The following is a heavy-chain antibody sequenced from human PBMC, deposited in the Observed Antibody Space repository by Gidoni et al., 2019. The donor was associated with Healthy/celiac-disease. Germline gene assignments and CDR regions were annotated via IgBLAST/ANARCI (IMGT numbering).Heavy chain of an antibody. CDR2: IKQDGSEK. V-gene: IGHV3-7*01. CDR3: ARVGVVAAADYYYYYGMDV. J-gene: IGHJ6*02. D-gene: IGHD3-22*01. CDR1: GFTFSSYW. Sequence: EVQLVESGGGLVQPGGSLRLTCAASGFTFSSYWMSWVRQAPGKGLEWVANIKQDGSEKYYVDSVKGRFTISRDNAKNSLYLKMNSLRAEDTAVYYCARVGVVAAADYYYYYGMDVWGQGTTVTVSS.